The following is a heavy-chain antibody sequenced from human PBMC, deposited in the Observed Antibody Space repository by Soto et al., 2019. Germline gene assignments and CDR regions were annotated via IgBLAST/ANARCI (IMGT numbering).Heavy chain of an antibody. CDR3: ARDGLSVAGKTYYYYGMDV. J-gene: IGHJ6*02. D-gene: IGHD6-19*01. CDR1: GFTFSRYS. Sequence: GGSLRLSCAASGFTFSRYSMNWVRQAPGKGLEWVSSISSSSSYIYYADSVKGRFTISRDNAKNSLYLQMNSLRAEDTAVYYCARDGLSVAGKTYYYYGMDVWGQGTTVTVSS. CDR2: ISSSSSYI. V-gene: IGHV3-21*01.